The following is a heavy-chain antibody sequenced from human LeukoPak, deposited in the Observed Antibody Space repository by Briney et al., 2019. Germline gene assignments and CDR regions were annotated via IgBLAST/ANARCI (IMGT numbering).Heavy chain of an antibody. CDR2: ISAYNGNT. V-gene: IGHV1-18*01. CDR1: SWIFTNFG. Sequence: GASVKVSCKDSSWIFTNFGITWVRQAPGQGLEWMGWISAYNGNTDYAQNFQGRVTVTADTSTSTAYMELRGLRSDDTAVYYCARSGCSAGTCYSQTVKFDYWGQGTLVTVSS. CDR3: ARSGCSAGTCYSQTVKFDY. J-gene: IGHJ4*02. D-gene: IGHD2-15*01.